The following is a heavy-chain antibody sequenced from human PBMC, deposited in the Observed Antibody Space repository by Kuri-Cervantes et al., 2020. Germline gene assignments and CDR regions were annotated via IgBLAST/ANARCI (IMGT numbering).Heavy chain of an antibody. CDR1: GFTFDDYA. J-gene: IGHJ6*02. Sequence: SLKISCAASGFTFDDYAMHWVRQAPGKGLEWVSGISWNSGSIGYADSVKGRFAISRDNAKNSLYLQMNSLRAEDTAVYYCARDPSYHSSGYYYYYYGMDVWGQGTTVTVSS. D-gene: IGHD3-22*01. CDR2: ISWNSGSI. CDR3: ARDPSYHSSGYYYYYYGMDV. V-gene: IGHV3-9*01.